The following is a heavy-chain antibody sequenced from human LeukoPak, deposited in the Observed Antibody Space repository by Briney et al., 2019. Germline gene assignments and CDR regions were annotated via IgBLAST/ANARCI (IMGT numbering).Heavy chain of an antibody. Sequence: PSETLSLTCTVSGGSISSGGYYWSWIRQHPGKGLEWIGYIYYSGSTYYNPSLKSRVTISVDTSKNQFSLKLSSVTAADTAVYYCARQRSGSYYWFDPWGQGTLVTVSS. J-gene: IGHJ5*02. CDR1: GGSISSGGYY. CDR3: ARQRSGSYYWFDP. CDR2: IYYSGST. V-gene: IGHV4-39*01. D-gene: IGHD1-26*01.